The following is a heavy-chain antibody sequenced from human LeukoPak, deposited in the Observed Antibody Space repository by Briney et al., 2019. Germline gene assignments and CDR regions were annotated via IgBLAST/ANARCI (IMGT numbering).Heavy chain of an antibody. CDR3: VKDTSGASQYFQY. CDR2: ISWNSVNI. D-gene: IGHD2-15*01. Sequence: GKSLRLSCAAFGFTFDNYAMHWVRQAPGKGLEWVSSISWNSVNIAYADSVKGRFTISRDNAKNSLYLQMNSLRPEDMALYYCVKDTSGASQYFQYWGHGTVVTVSS. V-gene: IGHV3-9*03. CDR1: GFTFDNYA. J-gene: IGHJ1*01.